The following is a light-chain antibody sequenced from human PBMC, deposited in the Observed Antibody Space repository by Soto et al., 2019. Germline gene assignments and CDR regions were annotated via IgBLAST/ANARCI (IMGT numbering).Light chain of an antibody. CDR3: MQALQTPYT. J-gene: IGKJ2*01. CDR2: LGS. CDR1: QSLLSSNGYNY. Sequence: DIVMTQSPLSLPVTPGEPASISCWSSQSLLSSNGYNYLDWYLQKPGQSPQLLIYLGSNRASGVPDRFSGGASGTDFTLKISRVEAEDVGLYYCMQALQTPYTFGRGTKVDIK. V-gene: IGKV2-28*01.